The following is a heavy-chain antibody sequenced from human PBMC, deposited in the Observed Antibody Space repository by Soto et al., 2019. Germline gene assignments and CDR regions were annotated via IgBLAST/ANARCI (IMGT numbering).Heavy chain of an antibody. D-gene: IGHD5-18*01. CDR3: AKGSTAMTYFDY. CDR1: GFTFSSYG. V-gene: IGHV3-30*18. CDR2: ISYDGSNK. J-gene: IGHJ4*02. Sequence: QVQLVESGGGVVQPGRSLRLSCAASGFTFSSYGMHWVRQAPGKGLEWVAVISYDGSNKYYADSVKGRFTISRDNSKNTLYLQMNSLRAEDTAVYYCAKGSTAMTYFDYWGQGTLVTLSS.